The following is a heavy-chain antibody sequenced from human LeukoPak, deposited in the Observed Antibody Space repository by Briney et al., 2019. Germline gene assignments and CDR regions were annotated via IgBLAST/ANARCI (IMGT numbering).Heavy chain of an antibody. D-gene: IGHD2-15*01. CDR3: ARTYCSRGSCYRYYFDY. CDR1: GGTFRSHA. CDR2: IIPILGIA. V-gene: IGHV1-69*04. J-gene: IGHJ4*02. Sequence: SVKVSCKASGGTFRSHAISWVRQAPGQGLEWMGRIIPILGIANYAQKFQGRVTITADKSTSTAYMELSSLRSEDTAVYYCARTYCSRGSCYRYYFDYWGQGTLVTVSS.